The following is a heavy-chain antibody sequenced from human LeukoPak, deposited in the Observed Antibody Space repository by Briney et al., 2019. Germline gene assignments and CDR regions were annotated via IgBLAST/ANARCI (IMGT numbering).Heavy chain of an antibody. D-gene: IGHD6-6*01. Sequence: SETLSLTCTVSGGSISDYYWHWIRQPPGKGLEWIGYIFHTGRTDYNRSLKSRVTLSVDTSKTQFSLSLSSVTAADTAVYYCARSPLAARSDAIDIWGQGTMVTVSS. CDR3: ARSPLAARSDAIDI. CDR1: GGSISDYY. CDR2: IFHTGRT. J-gene: IGHJ3*02. V-gene: IGHV4-59*08.